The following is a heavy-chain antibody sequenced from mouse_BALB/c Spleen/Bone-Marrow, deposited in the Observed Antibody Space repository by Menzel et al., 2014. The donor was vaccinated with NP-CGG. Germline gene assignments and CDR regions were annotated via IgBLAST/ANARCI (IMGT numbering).Heavy chain of an antibody. CDR3: ARPYYGSPYFDY. CDR2: INPGSGGT. D-gene: IGHD1-1*01. CDR1: GYAFTNYL. J-gene: IGHJ2*01. V-gene: IGHV1-54*01. Sequence: VQLQQSGAELVRPGTSVKVSCKASGYAFTNYLIEWVKQRPGQGLEWIGVINPGSGGTNYNERFKGKATLTADKSSSTAYMQFSSLTSDDSAVYFCARPYYGSPYFDYWGQGTTLTVSS.